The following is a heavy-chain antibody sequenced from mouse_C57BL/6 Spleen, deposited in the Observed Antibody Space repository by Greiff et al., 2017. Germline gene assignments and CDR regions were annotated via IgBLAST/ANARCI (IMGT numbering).Heavy chain of an antibody. CDR1: GYTFTSYW. V-gene: IGHV1-74*01. CDR2: IHPSDSDT. CDR3: ALKTAQATAWFAY. Sequence: VQLQQPGAELVKPGASVKVSCKASGYTFTSYWMHWVKQRPGQGLEWIGRIHPSDSDTNYKQKFKGKATLTVDKSSSTAYMQLSSLTSEDSAVYYCALKTAQATAWFAYWGQGTLVTVSA. D-gene: IGHD3-2*02. J-gene: IGHJ3*01.